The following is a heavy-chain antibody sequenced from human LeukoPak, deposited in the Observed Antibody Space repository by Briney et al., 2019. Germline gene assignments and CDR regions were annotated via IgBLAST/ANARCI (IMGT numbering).Heavy chain of an antibody. D-gene: IGHD3-3*01. Sequence: GASVKVSCKASGGTFSSYAISRVRQAPGQGLEWMGGIIPIFGTANYAQKFQGRVTITADKSTSTAYMELSSLRSEDTAVYYCARVAGDYDFWSGYYTPNWFDPWGQGTLVTVSS. CDR1: GGTFSSYA. CDR2: IIPIFGTA. V-gene: IGHV1-69*06. J-gene: IGHJ5*02. CDR3: ARVAGDYDFWSGYYTPNWFDP.